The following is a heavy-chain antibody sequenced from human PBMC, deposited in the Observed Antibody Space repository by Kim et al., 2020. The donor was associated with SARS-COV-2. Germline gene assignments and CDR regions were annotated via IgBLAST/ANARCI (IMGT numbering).Heavy chain of an antibody. D-gene: IGHD5-18*01. V-gene: IGHV1-3*01. J-gene: IGHJ3*02. CDR3: AREGRYSYGPGAFDI. Sequence: QKFQGRVTITRDTSASTAYMELSSLRSEDTAVYYCAREGRYSYGPGAFDIWGQGTMVTVSS.